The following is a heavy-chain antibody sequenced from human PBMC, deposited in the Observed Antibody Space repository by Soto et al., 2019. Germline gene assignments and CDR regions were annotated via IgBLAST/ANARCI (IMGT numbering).Heavy chain of an antibody. J-gene: IGHJ6*02. CDR3: ARGNSGGYYYYGMDV. V-gene: IGHV3-33*01. CDR2: IWYDGSNK. Sequence: QVQLVESGGGVVQPGRSLRLSCAASGFTFSSYGMHWVRQAPGKGLEWVAVIWYDGSNKYYADSVKGRFTISRDNSKNTLYLQMNSLRAEDTAVYYCARGNSGGYYYYGMDVWGQGTTVTVSS. CDR1: GFTFSSYG. D-gene: IGHD1-7*01.